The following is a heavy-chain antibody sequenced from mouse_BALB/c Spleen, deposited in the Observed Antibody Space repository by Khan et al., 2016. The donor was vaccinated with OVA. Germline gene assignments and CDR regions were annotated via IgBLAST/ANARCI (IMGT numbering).Heavy chain of an antibody. CDR2: IDPYYGGA. CDR3: TRGYGIYVSYYIDY. J-gene: IGHJ2*01. Sequence: VQLQQSGPELEKPGASVKISCKASGYSFTGYNMNWVKQSTGKSLEWIGNIDPYYGGATYNQKFKGKATLTVDKSSSTAYMQLKSLTSEDSAVXYCTRGYGIYVSYYIDYWGQGTTLTVSS. V-gene: IGHV1-42*01. CDR1: GYSFTGYN. D-gene: IGHD2-10*02.